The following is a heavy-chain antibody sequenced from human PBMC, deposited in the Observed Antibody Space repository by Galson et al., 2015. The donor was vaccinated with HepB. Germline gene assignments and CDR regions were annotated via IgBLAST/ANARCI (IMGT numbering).Heavy chain of an antibody. CDR1: GFSLFNSGVG. D-gene: IGHD1-26*01. CDR2: IFWDDNE. CDR3: VHRPPSGSYFGS. V-gene: IGHV2-5*02. J-gene: IGHJ4*01. Sequence: PALVKPTQTLTLTCTFSGFSLFNSGVGVGWIRQPPGKALEWLALIFWDDNERYSPSLKSRLTITKDTSKNQVVLTMTDMDPVDTATFYCVHRPPSGSYFGSWGQGTLVTVSS.